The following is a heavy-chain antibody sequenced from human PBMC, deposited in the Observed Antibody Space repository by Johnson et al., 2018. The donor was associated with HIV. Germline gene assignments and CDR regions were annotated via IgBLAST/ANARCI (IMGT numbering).Heavy chain of an antibody. CDR2: ISYDGSNK. CDR3: AREWLRSRGGAFDI. V-gene: IGHV3-30-3*01. J-gene: IGHJ3*02. Sequence: QVQLVESGGGVVQPGRSLRLSCAASGFTFSSYAMHWVRQAPGKGLEWVAVISYDGSNKYYADSVKGRFTISRDNSKNTLYLQMNSLRAGDTAVYYCAREWLRSRGGAFDIWGQGTMVTVSS. D-gene: IGHD5-12*01. CDR1: GFTFSSYA.